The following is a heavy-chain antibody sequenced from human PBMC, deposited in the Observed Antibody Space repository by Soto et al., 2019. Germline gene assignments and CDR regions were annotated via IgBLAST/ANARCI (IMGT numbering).Heavy chain of an antibody. CDR1: GGSISSSNW. Sequence: SETLSLTCAVSGGSISSSNWWSWVRQPPGKGLEWIGEIYHSGSTNYNPSLKSRVTISVDKSKNQFSLKLSSVTAADTAVYYCARDRAGSITMVRVVIPYYYYGMDVWGQGTTVTVSS. CDR2: IYHSGST. J-gene: IGHJ6*02. D-gene: IGHD3-10*01. V-gene: IGHV4-4*02. CDR3: ARDRAGSITMVRVVIPYYYYGMDV.